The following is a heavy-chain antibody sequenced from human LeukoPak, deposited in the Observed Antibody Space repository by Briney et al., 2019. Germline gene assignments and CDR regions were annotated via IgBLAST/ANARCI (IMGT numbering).Heavy chain of an antibody. Sequence: ASVKVSCKASGYTFTNYGINWVRQAPGQGLERMGWISAYNGNTNYAQKLQGRVTMTTDTSTSTAYRELRSLRSDDTAVYYCARDLDQYSGRFGGFGHDFWGQGTLVTVSS. D-gene: IGHD1-26*01. CDR2: ISAYNGNT. J-gene: IGHJ4*02. V-gene: IGHV1-18*01. CDR3: ARDLDQYSGRFGGFGHDF. CDR1: GYTFTNYG.